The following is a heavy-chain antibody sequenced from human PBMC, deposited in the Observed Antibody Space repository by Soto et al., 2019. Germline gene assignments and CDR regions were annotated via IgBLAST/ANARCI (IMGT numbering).Heavy chain of an antibody. CDR3: AREYYEFWRGSYSGLDV. V-gene: IGHV3-53*01. D-gene: IGHD3-3*01. CDR1: GFTVSSNY. J-gene: IGHJ6*02. CDR2: IYSGGST. Sequence: PGGSLRLSCAASGFTVSSNYMSWVRQAPGKGLEWVSVIYSGGSTYYADSVKGRFTISRDNSKNTLYLQMNSLRAEDTAVYYCAREYYEFWRGSYSGLDVWGQGXTVTV.